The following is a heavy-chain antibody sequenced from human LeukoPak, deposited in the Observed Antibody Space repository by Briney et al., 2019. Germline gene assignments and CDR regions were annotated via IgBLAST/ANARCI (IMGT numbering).Heavy chain of an antibody. J-gene: IGHJ4*02. V-gene: IGHV1-2*02. CDR3: ARDLRLFDY. Sequence: GASVKVSCKTSGYPFNSYYIQWLRQAPGQGLEWMGWTSFSGVTKYAEKFRGRVTLTRDTSRATAYMELTSLTSDDTAVYYCARDLRLFDYWGQGTLVTVSS. CDR1: GYPFNSYY. D-gene: IGHD3-3*01. CDR2: TSFSGVT.